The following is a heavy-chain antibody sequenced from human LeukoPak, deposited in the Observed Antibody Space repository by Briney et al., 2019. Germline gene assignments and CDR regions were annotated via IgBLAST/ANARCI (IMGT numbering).Heavy chain of an antibody. J-gene: IGHJ3*02. CDR3: AREGVQTTVDAFDI. CDR1: GFTLRIYP. V-gene: IGHV3-30*04. CDR2: ISHDGSDK. D-gene: IGHD4-17*01. Sequence: GGSLRLSCAASGFTLRIYPMHWVRQAPGKGLEWLSVISHDGSDKTNADSVKGRFIISRDNSKNTIYLQLNSLRPEDTAMYYCAREGVQTTVDAFDIWGLGTMVIVSS.